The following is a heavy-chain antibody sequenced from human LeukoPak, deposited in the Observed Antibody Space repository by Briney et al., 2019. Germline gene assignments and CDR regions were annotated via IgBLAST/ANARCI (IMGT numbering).Heavy chain of an antibody. CDR1: GYSFTNYW. J-gene: IGHJ4*02. Sequence: GKSLKISCKGSGYSFTNYWIGWVRQMPGKGLEWMGIIYPGDSDTRYSPSFQGQVIISADKSISTAYLQWSSLKASDTAIYYCARGGPSYALDYWGQGTLVTVSS. V-gene: IGHV5-51*01. CDR2: IYPGDSDT. D-gene: IGHD2-2*01. CDR3: ARGGPSYALDY.